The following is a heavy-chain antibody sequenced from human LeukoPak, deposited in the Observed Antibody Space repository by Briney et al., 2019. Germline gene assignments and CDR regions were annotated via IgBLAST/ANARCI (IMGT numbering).Heavy chain of an antibody. V-gene: IGHV3-48*04. D-gene: IGHD3-22*01. Sequence: GGSPRLSCAASRFTFSSYSMNWVRQAPGKGLEWVSYISSSSSTIYYADSVKGRFTISRDDAKNSLYLQMNSLRAEDTAVYYCARDTGSGYFFDYWGQGTLVTVSS. CDR1: RFTFSSYS. CDR3: ARDTGSGYFFDY. J-gene: IGHJ4*02. CDR2: ISSSSSTI.